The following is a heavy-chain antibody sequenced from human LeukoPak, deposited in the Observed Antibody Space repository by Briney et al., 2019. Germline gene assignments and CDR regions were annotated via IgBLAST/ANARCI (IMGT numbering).Heavy chain of an antibody. CDR2: ISSSGSTI. Sequence: PGGSLRLSCAASGFTFSSYEMNWVRQAPGKGLEWVSYISSSGSTIYYADSVKGRFTISRDNAKNSLYLQMNSLRAEDTAAYYCARDRIAVAGLDYWGQGTLVTVSS. D-gene: IGHD6-19*01. CDR1: GFTFSSYE. J-gene: IGHJ4*02. CDR3: ARDRIAVAGLDY. V-gene: IGHV3-48*03.